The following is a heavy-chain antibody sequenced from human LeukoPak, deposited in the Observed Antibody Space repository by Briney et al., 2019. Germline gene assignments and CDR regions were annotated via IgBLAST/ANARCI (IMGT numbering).Heavy chain of an antibody. J-gene: IGHJ4*02. V-gene: IGHV4-59*08. CDR1: GGSISSYY. CDR3: ARHSGSSPHYFDY. Sequence: SETLSLTCTASGGSISSYYWSWLRQPPGKGLEWIGFIYYSGSTHYKSSLKSRVTISVDTSRNQFSLRLSSVTAADTAVYYCARHSGSSPHYFDYWGQGTLVTVSS. CDR2: IYYSGST. D-gene: IGHD1-26*01.